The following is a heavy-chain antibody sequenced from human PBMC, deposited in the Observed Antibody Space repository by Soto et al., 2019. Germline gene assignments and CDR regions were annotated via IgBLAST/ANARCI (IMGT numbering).Heavy chain of an antibody. CDR1: GYNFELYS. CDR2: VLPLYNKA. V-gene: IGHV1-69*14. Sequence: VQLTQSEAQLKQPGSSMKVSCQTSGYNFELYSLNWVRQVPGLRTEWLGGVLPLYNKAIYPPQFQGRVTINADSSTKTVSLKMTSLRSDDSGIYFCARDQGGSLLSTWFDIWGPGTPVTVS. D-gene: IGHD1-26*01. CDR3: ARDQGGSLLSTWFDI. J-gene: IGHJ5*02.